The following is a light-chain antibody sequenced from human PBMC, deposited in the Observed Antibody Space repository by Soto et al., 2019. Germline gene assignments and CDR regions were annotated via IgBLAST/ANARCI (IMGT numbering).Light chain of an antibody. V-gene: IGKV1-8*01. CDR3: QQYYSYPRA. Sequence: IRMTQSPSSLSASTGDRVTITCRASQGISSYLAWYQQKPGKAPKLLIYAASTLQSGVPSRFSGSGSGTDFTLTISCLQSEDFATYYCQQYYSYPRAFGQGTRWIS. CDR2: AAS. J-gene: IGKJ1*01. CDR1: QGISSY.